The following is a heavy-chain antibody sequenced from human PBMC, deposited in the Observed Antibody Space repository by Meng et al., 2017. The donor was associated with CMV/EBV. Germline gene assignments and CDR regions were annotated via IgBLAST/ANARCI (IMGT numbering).Heavy chain of an antibody. CDR3: ARQYDGFDPYYFDY. V-gene: IGHV3-11*04. CDR2: ISTGGSGM. CDR1: GFTFSDYY. D-gene: IGHD5-12*01. J-gene: IGHJ4*02. Sequence: GESPKISCAASGFTFSDYYMTWVRQAPGKGLEWVSYISTGGSGMHYADSVKGRFTISRDNAKNSLFLQMNSLRAEDTAVYYCARQYDGFDPYYFDYWGQGTLVTVSS.